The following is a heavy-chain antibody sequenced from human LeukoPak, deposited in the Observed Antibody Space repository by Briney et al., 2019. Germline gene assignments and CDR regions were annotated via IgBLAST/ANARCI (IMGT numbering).Heavy chain of an antibody. CDR2: VNHSGST. D-gene: IGHD3-3*01. J-gene: IGHJ4*02. V-gene: IGHV4-34*01. Sequence: SETLSLTCAVYGGSFSGYYWSWIRQPPGKGLEWIGEVNHSGSTNYNPSLKSRVTISVDKSKNQFSLKLSSVTAADTAVYYCARIFKGVDWGQGTLVTVSS. CDR1: GGSFSGYY. CDR3: ARIFKGVD.